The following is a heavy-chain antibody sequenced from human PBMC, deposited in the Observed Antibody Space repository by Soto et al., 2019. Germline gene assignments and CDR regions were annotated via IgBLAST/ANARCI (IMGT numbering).Heavy chain of an antibody. J-gene: IGHJ4*02. CDR1: GYTFTSYA. D-gene: IGHD3-22*01. CDR2: INAGNGNT. Sequence: GASVKVSCKASGYTFTSYAMHWLRQAPGQRLEWMGWINAGNGNTKYSQKFQGRVTITRDTSASTAYMELSSLRSEDTAVYYCAREGSPIEYYYDSSGYYYGYWGQGTLVTVSS. CDR3: AREGSPIEYYYDSSGYYYGY. V-gene: IGHV1-3*01.